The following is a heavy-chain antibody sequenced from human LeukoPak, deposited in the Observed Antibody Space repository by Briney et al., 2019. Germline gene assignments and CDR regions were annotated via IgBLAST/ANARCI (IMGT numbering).Heavy chain of an antibody. CDR1: GGSITTSSYY. D-gene: IGHD4-17*01. Sequence: SETLSLTCTVSGGSITTSSYYWGWVRQPLGKGLEWIGCTSHSGTTFYSPSLRSRVSISVDTSNSQFSLKLSSMTATDTAVHYCANTTSASIRSAFDTWGQRTLVTVSS. CDR3: ANTTSASIRSAFDT. CDR2: TSHSGTT. J-gene: IGHJ3*02. V-gene: IGHV4-39*01.